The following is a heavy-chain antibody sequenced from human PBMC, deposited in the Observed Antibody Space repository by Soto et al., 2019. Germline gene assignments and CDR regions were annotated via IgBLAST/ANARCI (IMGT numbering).Heavy chain of an antibody. J-gene: IGHJ6*02. Sequence: SETLSLTCTVSVGSISSGDYYWSWIRQPPGKGLEWIGYIYYSGSTYYNPSLKSRVTISVDTSKNQFSLKLSSVTAADTAVYYCARARYSSSWYRGGGMDVWGQGTTVTVSS. CDR2: IYYSGST. D-gene: IGHD6-13*01. V-gene: IGHV4-30-4*01. CDR1: VGSISSGDYY. CDR3: ARARYSSSWYRGGGMDV.